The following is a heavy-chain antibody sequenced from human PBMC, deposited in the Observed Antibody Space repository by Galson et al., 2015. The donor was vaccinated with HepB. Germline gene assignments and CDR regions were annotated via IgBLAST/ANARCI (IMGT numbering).Heavy chain of an antibody. CDR3: AKVAVAATPGDYYYYYGMDV. J-gene: IGHJ6*02. V-gene: IGHV3-23*01. Sequence: SLRLSCAASGFTFSSYAMSWVRQAPGKGLEWVSAISGSGGSTYYADSVKGRFTISRDNSKNTLYLQMNSLRAEDTAVYYCAKVAVAATPGDYYYYYGMDVWGQGTTVTVSS. D-gene: IGHD2-15*01. CDR1: GFTFSSYA. CDR2: ISGSGGST.